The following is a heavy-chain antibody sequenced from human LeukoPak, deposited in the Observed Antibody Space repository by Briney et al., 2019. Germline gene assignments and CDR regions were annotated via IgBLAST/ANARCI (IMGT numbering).Heavy chain of an antibody. D-gene: IGHD2-8*02. CDR1: GFTYANYA. Sequence: PGGSLRLSCVASGFTYANYAMNWVRQAPGKRLEWVASITGTGGRGGIYYADSVKGRFTISRDNSKNTLFLQMSSLRAEDTAVYHCAKGDRGHCTGVKCCPFDYWGQGTVVTVSS. J-gene: IGHJ4*02. V-gene: IGHV3-23*01. CDR2: ITGTGGRGGI. CDR3: AKGDRGHCTGVKCCPFDY.